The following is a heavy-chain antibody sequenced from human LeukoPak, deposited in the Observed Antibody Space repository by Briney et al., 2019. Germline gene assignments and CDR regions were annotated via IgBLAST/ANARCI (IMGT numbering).Heavy chain of an antibody. V-gene: IGHV4-4*07. Sequence: SETLSLTCTVSGGSISSYYWSWIRQPAGKGLEWIGRIYTSGSTNYDPSLKSRVTMSVDTSKNQFSLELSSVTAADTAVYYCARDARSGQMFDYWGQGTLVTVSS. CDR3: ARDARSGQMFDY. CDR1: GGSISSYY. CDR2: IYTSGST. D-gene: IGHD5-24*01. J-gene: IGHJ4*02.